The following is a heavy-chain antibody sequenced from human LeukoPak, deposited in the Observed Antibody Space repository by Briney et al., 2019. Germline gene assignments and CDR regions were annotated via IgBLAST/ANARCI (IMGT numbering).Heavy chain of an antibody. CDR1: GFTFSSYA. Sequence: PGGSLRLSCATSGFTFSSYAMSWVRQAPGKGPEWVSAVRGSPPDTYYADSVEGRFIISRDNSKNILYLQMNSLRAEDTAIYYCAKTSRRSSTYDSPFDYWGRGALVTVSS. V-gene: IGHV3-23*01. J-gene: IGHJ4*02. D-gene: IGHD2-2*01. CDR3: AKTSRRSSTYDSPFDY. CDR2: VRGSPPDT.